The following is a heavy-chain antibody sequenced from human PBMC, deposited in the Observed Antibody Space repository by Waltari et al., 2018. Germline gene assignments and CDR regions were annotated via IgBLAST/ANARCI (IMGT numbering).Heavy chain of an antibody. V-gene: IGHV4-59*02. D-gene: IGHD3-3*01. J-gene: IGHJ3*02. CDR2: FHYSAKT. CDR3: ARDSPITVSGLIQDAFDI. CDR1: VGSVSGST. Sequence: QVQLQESGPGLVKPSETLSLTCTVSVGSVSGSTWNWIRQPPGKGLEWIGNFHYSAKTIYNPSLKSRVTISVDTSKNQLSLRLTSVTAADTAVYYCARDSPITVSGLIQDAFDIWGQGTLVTVSS.